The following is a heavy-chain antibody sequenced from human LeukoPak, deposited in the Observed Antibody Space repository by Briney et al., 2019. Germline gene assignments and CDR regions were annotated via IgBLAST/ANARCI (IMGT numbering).Heavy chain of an antibody. CDR3: ARVRRGGSGSYIYYFDY. D-gene: IGHD3-10*01. Sequence: GGSLRLSCAASGFTFSSYSMNWVRQAPGKGLEWVSSISSSSSYIYYADSVKGRFTISRDNAKNSLYLQMNSLRAEDTAVYYCARVRRGGSGSYIYYFDYWGQGTLVTVSS. J-gene: IGHJ4*02. CDR2: ISSSSSYI. CDR1: GFTFSSYS. V-gene: IGHV3-21*01.